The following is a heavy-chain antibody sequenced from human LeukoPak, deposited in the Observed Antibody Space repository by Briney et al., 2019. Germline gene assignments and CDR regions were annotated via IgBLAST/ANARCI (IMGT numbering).Heavy chain of an antibody. D-gene: IGHD6-19*01. CDR1: GFTFSSYS. V-gene: IGHV3-48*04. J-gene: IGHJ3*02. Sequence: QSGGSLRLSCAASGFTFSSYSMNWVRQAPGKGLEWVSYISSSGSSIYYADSVKGRFTISRDNAKNSLYLLMNSLRAEDTAVYYCARDSPYSSGWFAVNGRGVAFDIWGQGTMVTVSS. CDR2: ISSSGSSI. CDR3: ARDSPYSSGWFAVNGRGVAFDI.